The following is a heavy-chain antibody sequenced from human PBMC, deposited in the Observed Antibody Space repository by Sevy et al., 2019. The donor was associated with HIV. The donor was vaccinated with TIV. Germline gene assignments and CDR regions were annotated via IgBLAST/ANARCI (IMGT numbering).Heavy chain of an antibody. Sequence: GGSLKLSCAASGFTFSSYWMSWVRQAPGKGLEWVANIKQDGSEKYYVDSVKGRFTISRDNAKNSLYLQMNSLRAEDTAVYYCARERGHYYFDYWGQGTLVTVSS. D-gene: IGHD5-12*01. CDR2: IKQDGSEK. V-gene: IGHV3-7*03. CDR3: ARERGHYYFDY. CDR1: GFTFSSYW. J-gene: IGHJ4*02.